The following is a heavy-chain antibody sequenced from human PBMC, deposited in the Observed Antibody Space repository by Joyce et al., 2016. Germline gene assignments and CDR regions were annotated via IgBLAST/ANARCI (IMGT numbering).Heavy chain of an antibody. CDR3: AKDRGGFGVVISSYLDY. Sequence: EVQLVESGGVVVQPGGSLRLSCAASGFTFDGYTRHWVRQAPWKGLEWVSLIRWDGGSTYYADSVKGRFTISRDNSKNSLYLQMNSLRTEDTALYYCAKDRGGFGVVISSYLDYWGQGTLVTVSS. V-gene: IGHV3-43*01. J-gene: IGHJ4*02. D-gene: IGHD3-3*01. CDR1: GFTFDGYT. CDR2: IRWDGGST.